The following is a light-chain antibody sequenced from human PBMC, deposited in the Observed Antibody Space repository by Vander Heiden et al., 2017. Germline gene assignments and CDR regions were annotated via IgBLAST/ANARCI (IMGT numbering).Light chain of an antibody. CDR1: SSNIGSNT. Sequence: QSVLTQPPSASGTPGQRVTISCSGSSSNIGSNTVNWYQQFPKTAPKLLIYSNTQRPSGVPDRFSGSKSGTSASLAISGLQSEDEADYYCAAWDDSLNGPVFGGGTKLTVL. CDR3: AAWDDSLNGPV. V-gene: IGLV1-44*01. CDR2: SNT. J-gene: IGLJ3*02.